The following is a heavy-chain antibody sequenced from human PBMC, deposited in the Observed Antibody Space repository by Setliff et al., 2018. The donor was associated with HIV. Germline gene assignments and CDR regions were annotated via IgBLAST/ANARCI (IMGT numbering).Heavy chain of an antibody. D-gene: IGHD1-26*01. CDR2: IKQDGSEK. CDR1: GFTFSSYS. CDR3: AKPLTQWGVSPYHYAVDV. V-gene: IGHV3-7*03. J-gene: IGHJ6*02. Sequence: PGGSLRLSCAASGFTFSSYSMNWVRQAPGKGLEWVANIKQDGSEKYYVDSVKGRFTISTDNSKNTLYLQMNSLRAEDTAVYYCAKPLTQWGVSPYHYAVDVWGQGTTVTVSS.